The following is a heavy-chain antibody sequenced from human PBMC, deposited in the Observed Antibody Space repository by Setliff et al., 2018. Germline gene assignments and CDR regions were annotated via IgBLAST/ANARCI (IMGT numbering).Heavy chain of an antibody. CDR3: ARVLFHCSSTSCYLDAFDI. V-gene: IGHV1-18*01. CDR1: GYTFISYG. D-gene: IGHD2-2*01. J-gene: IGHJ3*02. Sequence: ASVKVSCKASGYTFISYGISWVRKAPGQGLEWMGWISAYNGNTNYAQKLQGRVTMTTDTSTSTAYMEPRRLRSDDTAVYYCARVLFHCSSTSCYLDAFDIWGQGTMVTVSS. CDR2: ISAYNGNT.